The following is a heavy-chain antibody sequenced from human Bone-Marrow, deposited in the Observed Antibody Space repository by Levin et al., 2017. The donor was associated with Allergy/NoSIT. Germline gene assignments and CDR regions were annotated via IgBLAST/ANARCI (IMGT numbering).Heavy chain of an antibody. CDR2: INPNSGGT. CDR3: ARERGSIAALVWERSRDNWFDP. J-gene: IGHJ5*02. Sequence: ASVKVSCKASGYTFTGYYMHWVRQAPGQGLEWMGWINPNSGGTNYAQKFQGRVTMTRDTSISTAYMELSRLRSDDTAVYYCARERGSIAALVWERSRDNWFDPWGQGTLVTVSS. V-gene: IGHV1-2*02. D-gene: IGHD6-6*01. CDR1: GYTFTGYY.